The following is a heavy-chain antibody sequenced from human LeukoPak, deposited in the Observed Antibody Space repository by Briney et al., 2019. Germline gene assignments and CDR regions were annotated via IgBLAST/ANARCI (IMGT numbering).Heavy chain of an antibody. V-gene: IGHV3-30-3*01. J-gene: IGHJ4*02. CDR3: ARDKTFIATTTTGYFEY. CDR2: ISYDGSNE. CDR1: GFTFSSNA. D-gene: IGHD5-12*01. Sequence: GRSLGLSCAASGFTFSSNAMHWVRQAPGKGLEWVAVISYDGSNEYYADSVKGRFTISRDNFKNTLYLQMNSLRGADTAVYYCARDKTFIATTTTGYFEYWGQGTLVTVFS.